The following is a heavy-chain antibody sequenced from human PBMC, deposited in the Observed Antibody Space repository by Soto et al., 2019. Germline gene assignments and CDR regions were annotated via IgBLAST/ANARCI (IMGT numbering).Heavy chain of an antibody. V-gene: IGHV4-31*03. CDR1: GDSIGSGTYY. CDR2: ISETGST. CDR3: ARSMGGGHSASRY. D-gene: IGHD3-16*01. J-gene: IGHJ4*02. Sequence: QVQLQESGPGLLKPSQTLFLTCTVSGDSIGSGTYYWNWIRQHPGKGLEWIGHISETGSTLDSPCRRSRLXXTXGXXKNQFSLKLNSVTAADTAIYYCARSMGGGHSASRYWGQGTLVTVSS.